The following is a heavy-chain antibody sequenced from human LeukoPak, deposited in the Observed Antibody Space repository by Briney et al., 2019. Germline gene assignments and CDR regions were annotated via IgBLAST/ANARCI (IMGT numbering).Heavy chain of an antibody. D-gene: IGHD2-15*01. CDR3: ARGREAATLGWFDP. CDR1: GGSISSGGYY. Sequence: SETLSLTCTVSGGSISSGGYYWSWIRQHPGKGLEWIGYIYYSGSTYYNPSLKGRVTISVDTSKNQFSLKLSSVTAADTAVYYCARGREAATLGWFDPWGQGTLVTVSS. V-gene: IGHV4-31*03. CDR2: IYYSGST. J-gene: IGHJ5*02.